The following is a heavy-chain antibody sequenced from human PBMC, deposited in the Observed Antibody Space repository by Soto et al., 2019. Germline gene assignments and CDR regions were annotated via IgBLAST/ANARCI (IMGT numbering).Heavy chain of an antibody. CDR1: GYTFTSYS. CDR3: LKEAGGYRYDGSSEAGH. V-gene: IGHV1-18*01. Sequence: ASVKVSCKXSGYTFTSYSVSWVRQAPGQGLEWMGWISGYNGNTNYAQKFLGRLTVTTDTPTSTAYMELRSLTSDDTAVYYCLKEAGGYRYDGSSEAGHWGQGTLVTVSS. D-gene: IGHD5-12*01. J-gene: IGHJ4*02. CDR2: ISGYNGNT.